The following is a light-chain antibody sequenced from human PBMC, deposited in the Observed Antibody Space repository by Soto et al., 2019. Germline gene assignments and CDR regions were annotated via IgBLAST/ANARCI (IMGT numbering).Light chain of an antibody. CDR2: AAS. CDR3: QQYYSFPLIT. Sequence: GDRVTITCRVSQSIGGFLNWYQQKLEKAPKLLIYAASSLQSGVPSRFSGSGSGTDFTLTISCLQSEDFATYYCQQYYSFPLITFGQGTRLEIK. V-gene: IGKV1D-8*01. CDR1: QSIGGF. J-gene: IGKJ5*01.